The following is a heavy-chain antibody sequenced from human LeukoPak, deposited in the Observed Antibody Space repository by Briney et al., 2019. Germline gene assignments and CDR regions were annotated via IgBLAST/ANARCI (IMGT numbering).Heavy chain of an antibody. V-gene: IGHV3-21*01. D-gene: IGHD6-13*01. J-gene: IGHJ4*02. CDR2: ISSSGTYI. CDR1: GFTFSSYN. CDR3: ARGGMAAAIDS. Sequence: GVSLRLSCTASGFTFSSYNMNWVRQAPGKGLEWVSSISSSGTYIYYADSLKGLFTISRDNAKNSLYLQMNGLRADDTAVYYCARGGMAAAIDSWGQGTLVSVSS.